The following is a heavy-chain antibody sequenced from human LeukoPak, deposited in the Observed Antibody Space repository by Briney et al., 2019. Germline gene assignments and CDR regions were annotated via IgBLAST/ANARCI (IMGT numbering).Heavy chain of an antibody. CDR1: GFTFSSYA. D-gene: IGHD3-22*01. Sequence: GGSLRLSCAASGFTFSSYAVSWVRQAPGKGLEWVSAISGSGGSTYYADSVKGRFTISRDNSKNTLYLQMNSLRAEDTAVYYRAKDPITMIVVVIPNYFDYWGQGTLVTVSS. V-gene: IGHV3-23*01. CDR3: AKDPITMIVVVIPNYFDY. J-gene: IGHJ4*02. CDR2: ISGSGGST.